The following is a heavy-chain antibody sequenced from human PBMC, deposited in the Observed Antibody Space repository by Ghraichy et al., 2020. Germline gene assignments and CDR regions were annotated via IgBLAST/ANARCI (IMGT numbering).Heavy chain of an antibody. CDR3: ARLERRLPLRYGGFDY. CDR1: GDSITNGYYH. J-gene: IGHJ4*02. V-gene: IGHV4-31*03. CDR2: IYHSGSA. D-gene: IGHD1-1*01. Sequence: SETLSLTCSVSGDSITNGYYHWSWIRQHPGKGLEWIAYIYHSGSAYYNPSLQSRITISVDTSKNQFSLKLNSVTAADTAVYYGARLERRLPLRYGGFDYWGQGILVTVSS.